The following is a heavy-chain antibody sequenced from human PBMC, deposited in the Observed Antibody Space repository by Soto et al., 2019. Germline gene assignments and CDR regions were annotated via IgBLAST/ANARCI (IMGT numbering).Heavy chain of an antibody. Sequence: PGGSLRLSCAASGFTFGHYAMHWVRQAPGKGLEWVAVISYEGSKIHYADSVRDRFTISRANFKNTLYLQMNSLGDDDTAIYYCAREDYGEHYFDCWGQGALVTVSS. CDR3: AREDYGEHYFDC. J-gene: IGHJ4*02. D-gene: IGHD4-17*01. CDR1: GFTFGHYA. CDR2: ISYEGSKI. V-gene: IGHV3-30*14.